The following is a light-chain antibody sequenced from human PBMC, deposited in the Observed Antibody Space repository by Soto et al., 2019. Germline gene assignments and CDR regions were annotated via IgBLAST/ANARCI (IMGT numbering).Light chain of an antibody. CDR3: QQYGNSPRT. V-gene: IGKV3-20*01. CDR2: GAS. Sequence: EIVLTQSPGTLSLAPGERATLSCRVSQSVSSSFLAWYQQKAGQAPRLLIYGASSRAIGIPDRFSGSGSGTDLTLTISRLDPEDFAVYYCQQYGNSPRTFGQGTKVEVK. CDR1: QSVSSSF. J-gene: IGKJ1*01.